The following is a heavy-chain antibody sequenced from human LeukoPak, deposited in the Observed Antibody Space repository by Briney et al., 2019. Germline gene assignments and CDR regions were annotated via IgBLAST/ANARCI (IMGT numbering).Heavy chain of an antibody. CDR3: ARSAGVVVAARRGVDAFDI. CDR2: IYYSGST. CDR1: GFTISSYY. V-gene: IGHV4-59*08. J-gene: IGHJ3*02. D-gene: IGHD2-15*01. Sequence: KPSGTLRLSCADSGFTISSYYLSWVRQAPGKGLEWIAFIYYSGSTNYKPSLKSGVTISIDTSKNKFYLQLNTMTAADTAVYYCARSAGVVVAARRGVDAFDIWGQGTMVTVSS.